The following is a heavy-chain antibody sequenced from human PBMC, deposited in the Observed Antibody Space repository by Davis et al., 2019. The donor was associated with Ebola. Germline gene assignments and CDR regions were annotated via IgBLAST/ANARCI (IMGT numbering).Heavy chain of an antibody. CDR1: SESFSGYY. Sequence: PGGSLRLSCAVYSESFSGYYWNWIRQPPGKGLEWIGEINHRGSTPYNPSLKSRVIISLDTSKNQFSLKLSSVTAADTAVYYCAREKWRGGAFDIWGQGTLVTVSS. J-gene: IGHJ3*02. CDR2: INHRGST. D-gene: IGHD5-12*01. V-gene: IGHV4-34*01. CDR3: AREKWRGGAFDI.